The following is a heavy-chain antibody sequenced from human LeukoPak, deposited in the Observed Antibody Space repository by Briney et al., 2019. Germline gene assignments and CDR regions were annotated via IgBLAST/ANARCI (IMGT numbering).Heavy chain of an antibody. CDR2: IYYSGST. J-gene: IGHJ4*02. CDR1: GGSISSSSYY. CDR3: ERQPLVDYPFDY. Sequence: SGTLSLTCTVSGGSISSSSYYWGWIRQPPGKGLEWIGSIYYSGSTYYNPSLKSRVTISVDTSKNQFSLKLSSVTAADTAVYYCERQPLVDYPFDYWGQGTLVTVSS. D-gene: IGHD4-11*01. V-gene: IGHV4-39*01.